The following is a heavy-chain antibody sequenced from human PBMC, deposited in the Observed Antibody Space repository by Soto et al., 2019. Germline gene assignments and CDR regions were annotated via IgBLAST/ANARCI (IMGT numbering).Heavy chain of an antibody. CDR1: GYTFTSYG. CDR2: ISAYNGNT. CDR3: AREIRGRDEGYRSDY. J-gene: IGHJ4*02. D-gene: IGHD3-16*02. V-gene: IGHV1-18*01. Sequence: QVQLVQSGAEVKKPGASVKVSCKASGYTFTSYGISWVRQAPGQGLKWMGWISAYNGNTNYAQKLQGRVTMTTDTSTSTAYMELRSLRSDDTAVYYCAREIRGRDEGYRSDYWGQGTLVTVSS.